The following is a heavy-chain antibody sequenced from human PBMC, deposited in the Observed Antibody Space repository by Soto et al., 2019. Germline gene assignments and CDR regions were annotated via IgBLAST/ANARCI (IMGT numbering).Heavy chain of an antibody. J-gene: IGHJ6*02. CDR3: ARDLVEMATITYYYYYGMDV. V-gene: IGHV1-69*06. D-gene: IGHD5-12*01. Sequence: SVKVSCKAPGGTFSSYSISWVRQAPGQGLEWMGGSIPIFGTANYAQKFQGRVTITADKSTSTAYMELSSLRSEDTAVYYCARDLVEMATITYYYYYGMDVWGQGTTVTVSS. CDR2: SIPIFGTA. CDR1: GGTFSSYS.